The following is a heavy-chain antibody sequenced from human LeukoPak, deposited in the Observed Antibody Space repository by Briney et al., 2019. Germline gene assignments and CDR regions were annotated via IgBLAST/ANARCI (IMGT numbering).Heavy chain of an antibody. D-gene: IGHD1-26*01. Sequence: GGSLRLSCAASGFTFSNFGMHWVRQAPGKGLEWVSSITSSSTYTFYADSVKGRFTISRDNARNSLYLQMNSLRAEDTAVYYCARDPYSGTYGDTYYYYMDVWGKGTTVTIPS. V-gene: IGHV3-21*01. CDR1: GFTFSNFG. CDR2: ITSSSTYT. J-gene: IGHJ6*03. CDR3: ARDPYSGTYGDTYYYYMDV.